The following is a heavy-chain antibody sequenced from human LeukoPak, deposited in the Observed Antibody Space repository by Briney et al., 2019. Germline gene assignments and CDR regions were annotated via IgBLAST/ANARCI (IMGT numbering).Heavy chain of an antibody. J-gene: IGHJ6*02. CDR1: GFTFSSPW. V-gene: IGHV3-74*01. Sequence: GGSLRLSCAASGFTFSSPWMHWVRQAPGKGLVWVSRIDSDGSSTSYVDSVQGRFTISRDNARNTLYLQMSSLRAVDTAVYYCVRTIPYYYGMDVWGQGTTVTVSS. CDR2: IDSDGSST. CDR3: VRTIPYYYGMDV. D-gene: IGHD3-9*01.